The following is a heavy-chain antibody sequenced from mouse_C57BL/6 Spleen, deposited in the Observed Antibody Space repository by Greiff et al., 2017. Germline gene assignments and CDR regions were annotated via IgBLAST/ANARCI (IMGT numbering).Heavy chain of an antibody. V-gene: IGHV3-6*01. D-gene: IGHD4-1*02. CDR3: ARGHQLGLDLYFGV. CDR1: GYSITSGYY. J-gene: IGHJ1*03. Sequence: EVKLEESGPGLVKPSQSLSLTCSVTGYSITSGYYWNWIRQFPGNKLEWLGYISYDGSNNYNPTFKNPISITRDTSKNQFFLKLKSVTAEDTATYYCARGHQLGLDLYFGVWGTGTTVTVST. CDR2: ISYDGSN.